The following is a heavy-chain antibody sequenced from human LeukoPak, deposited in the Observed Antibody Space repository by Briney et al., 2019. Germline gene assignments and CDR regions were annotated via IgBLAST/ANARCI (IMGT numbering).Heavy chain of an antibody. CDR1: GGSFSGYY. V-gene: IGHV4-34*01. Sequence: SETLSLTCAVYGGSFSGYYWSWIRQPPGKGLEWIGEINHSGSTNYNPSLKSRVTISVDTSKNQFSLKLSSVTAADTAVYYCARVGNYDFWSGSETYFDYRGQGTLVTVSS. D-gene: IGHD3-3*01. J-gene: IGHJ4*02. CDR3: ARVGNYDFWSGSETYFDY. CDR2: INHSGST.